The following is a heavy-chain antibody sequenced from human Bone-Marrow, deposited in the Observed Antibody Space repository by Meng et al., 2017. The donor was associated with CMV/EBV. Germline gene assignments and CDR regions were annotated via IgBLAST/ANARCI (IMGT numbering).Heavy chain of an antibody. Sequence: GGSLRLSCAASDFIFSTFSMNWVRQAPGKGLEWVSHISSSSSYIYYADSVKGRFTISRDNSKKSLYLQIDSLRTEDTAVYYCARERPMVRGNFPHNYYGIDVWGQGTTVTVSS. J-gene: IGHJ6*02. CDR1: DFIFSTFS. CDR2: ISSSSSYI. D-gene: IGHD3-10*01. V-gene: IGHV3-21*01. CDR3: ARERPMVRGNFPHNYYGIDV.